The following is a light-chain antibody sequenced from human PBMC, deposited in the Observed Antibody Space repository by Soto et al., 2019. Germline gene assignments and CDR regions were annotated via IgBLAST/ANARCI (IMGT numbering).Light chain of an antibody. Sequence: EIVMTQSPATLSVSPGEGATLSCKASQNVYNNLAWYQQRPGQPPRLLIYDASTRATGTSARFSGSGYGTECTLTISIQQSEDFAVYFCQQCRNWPLTFGGGTKVEIK. V-gene: IGKV3-15*01. CDR3: QQCRNWPLT. CDR2: DAS. CDR1: QNVYNN. J-gene: IGKJ4*01.